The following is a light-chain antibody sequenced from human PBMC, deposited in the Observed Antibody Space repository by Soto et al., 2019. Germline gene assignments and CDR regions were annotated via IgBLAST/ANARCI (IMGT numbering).Light chain of an antibody. Sequence: TLLTQSPATQPKSLVEGATLSRSASQSVSSNLAWHQQRPGQAPRLLIYGASTRATGVPASFSGGRSRPEFTPTIPSLQSEDFAAYWCQQYNNWPLTFGPGTRLEIK. CDR2: GAS. CDR1: QSVSSN. V-gene: IGKV3D-15*01. CDR3: QQYNNWPLT. J-gene: IGKJ5*01.